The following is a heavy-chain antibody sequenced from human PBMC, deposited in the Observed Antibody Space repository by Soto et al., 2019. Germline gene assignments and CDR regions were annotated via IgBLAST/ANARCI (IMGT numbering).Heavy chain of an antibody. CDR1: GGSISSYY. CDR2: IYYSGST. Sequence: QVQLQESGPGLVKPSETLSLTCTVSGGSISSYYWSWIRQPPGKGLEWIGHIYYSGSTNYNPSLKRRVTIPVAPSKNQFSLKLSSVTAADTAVYYCARRYGGAFDIWGQGTMVTVSS. V-gene: IGHV4-59*08. J-gene: IGHJ3*02. D-gene: IGHD3-10*01. CDR3: ARRYGGAFDI.